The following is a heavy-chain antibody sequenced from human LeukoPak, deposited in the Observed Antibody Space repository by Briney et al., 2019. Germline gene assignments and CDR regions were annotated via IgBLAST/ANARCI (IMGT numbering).Heavy chain of an antibody. J-gene: IGHJ3*02. CDR1: GLTFSSSW. CDR2: ISWNSGSI. D-gene: IGHD4-23*01. V-gene: IGHV3-9*01. Sequence: GGSLRLSCAASGLTFSSSWMSWVRQAPGKGLEWVSGISWNSGSIGYADSVKGRFTISRDNAKNSLYLQMNSLRAEDTALYYCARYPHDYGGKSAFDIWGQGTMVTVSS. CDR3: ARYPHDYGGKSAFDI.